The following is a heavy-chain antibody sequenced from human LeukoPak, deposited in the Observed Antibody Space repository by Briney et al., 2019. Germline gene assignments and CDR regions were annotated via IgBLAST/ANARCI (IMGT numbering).Heavy chain of an antibody. V-gene: IGHV4-59*08. CDR2: IYYSGST. CDR1: GGSISSYY. Sequence: SETLSLTCTVSGGSISSYYWSWIRQPPGKGLEWIGYIYYSGSTYYNPSLKSRVTISVDTSKNQFSLKLSSVTAADTAVYYCARTGSYDILTGYMYYFDYWGQGTLVTVSS. CDR3: ARTGSYDILTGYMYYFDY. J-gene: IGHJ4*02. D-gene: IGHD3-9*01.